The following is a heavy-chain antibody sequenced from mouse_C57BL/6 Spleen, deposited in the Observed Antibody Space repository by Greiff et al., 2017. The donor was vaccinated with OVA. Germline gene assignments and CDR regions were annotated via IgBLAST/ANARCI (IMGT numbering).Heavy chain of an antibody. CDR3: EKYLLDYYAMDY. CDR2: IDPSDSYT. CDR1: GYTFTSYW. J-gene: IGHJ4*01. V-gene: IGHV1-69*01. D-gene: IGHD2-1*01. Sequence: QVQLQQPGAELVMPGASVKLSCKASGYTFTSYWMHWVKQRPGQGLEWIGEIDPSDSYTNYNQKFKGKSTLTVDKSSSTAYMQLSSLTSEDSAVYYCEKYLLDYYAMDYWGQGTSVTVSS.